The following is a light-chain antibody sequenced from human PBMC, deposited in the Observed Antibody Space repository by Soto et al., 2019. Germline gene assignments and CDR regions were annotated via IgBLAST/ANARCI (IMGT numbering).Light chain of an antibody. CDR3: QQYNNWPRAT. Sequence: EIVMTQSPVTLSVSPGERATLSCRASQSVSSNLAWYQQKPGQAPRLLIFGAPTRATGIPARFSGSGSGTEFTLTISSLQPEDSALYYCQQYNNWPRATFGGGTKVDI. V-gene: IGKV3-15*01. J-gene: IGKJ4*01. CDR2: GAP. CDR1: QSVSSN.